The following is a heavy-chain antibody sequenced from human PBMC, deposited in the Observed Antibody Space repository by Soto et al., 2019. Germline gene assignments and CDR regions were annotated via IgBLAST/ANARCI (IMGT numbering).Heavy chain of an antibody. CDR3: AKDMDRYDFWTGSSFDS. CDR2: ISWNGNDI. Sequence: EVQLVESGGDMVQPGRSLRLSCVASGFTFDDYAMWWVRQAPGKGLEWVSGISWNGNDIAYADSVKGRFTMSRDDAKNSLYLQMKSLRAEDTALYFCAKDMDRYDFWTGSSFDSWGQGTLVTVSS. J-gene: IGHJ4*02. V-gene: IGHV3-9*01. CDR1: GFTFDDYA. D-gene: IGHD3-3*01.